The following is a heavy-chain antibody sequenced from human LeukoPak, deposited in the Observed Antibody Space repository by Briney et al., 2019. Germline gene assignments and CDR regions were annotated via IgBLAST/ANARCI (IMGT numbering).Heavy chain of an antibody. CDR1: GGSLSGYY. V-gene: IGHV4-34*01. CDR3: ARGVFGRFDP. Sequence: SETLSLTCVVYGGSLSGYYWNWIRQPPGKGLEWIGEINQSGSTNYNPSLKSRVTISVDTSKNQFFLNLNSVTAADTATYYCARGVFGRFDPWGRGTQVTVSS. CDR2: INQSGST. J-gene: IGHJ5*02. D-gene: IGHD3-10*01.